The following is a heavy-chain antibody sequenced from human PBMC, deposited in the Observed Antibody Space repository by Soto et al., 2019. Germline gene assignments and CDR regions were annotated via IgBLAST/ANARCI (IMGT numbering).Heavy chain of an antibody. CDR3: ARDQWAVVPGDYYGMDV. J-gene: IGHJ6*02. Sequence: SXTLSITCAVSGGSISGRGYYWRWIRQYPGTGLEWIGYIYYSESTQYNPSLKSRATISLDTSKNQFSLKLTSVTAADTAVYYCARDQWAVVPGDYYGMDVWGQGTTVTVSS. CDR2: IYYSEST. V-gene: IGHV4-31*11. CDR1: GGSISGRGYY. D-gene: IGHD2-15*01.